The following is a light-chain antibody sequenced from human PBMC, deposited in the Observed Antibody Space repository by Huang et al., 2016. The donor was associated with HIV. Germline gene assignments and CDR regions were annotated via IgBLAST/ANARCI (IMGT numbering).Light chain of an antibody. V-gene: IGKV3-15*01. CDR2: GAS. Sequence: EIVMTQSPVTLSVSPGERATLSCRASQSVTSLAWYQQKPGQTPRLLIYGASTRATGIPARFSGSGSGTDFTLTISSLQSEDFAVYYCQQYNNWPSITFGQGTRLEMK. J-gene: IGKJ5*01. CDR1: QSVTS. CDR3: QQYNNWPSIT.